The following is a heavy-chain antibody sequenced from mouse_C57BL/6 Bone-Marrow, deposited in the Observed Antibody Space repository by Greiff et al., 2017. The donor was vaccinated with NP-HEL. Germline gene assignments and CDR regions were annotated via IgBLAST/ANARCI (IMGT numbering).Heavy chain of an antibody. CDR3: ARHTLSGYFDY. CDR1: GFTFSDYG. Sequence: EVHLVESGGGLVQPGGSLKLSCAASGFTFSDYGMAWVRQAPRKGPEWVAFISNLAYSIYYADTVTGRFTISRENAKNTLYLEMSSLRSEDTAMYYCARHTLSGYFDYWGQGTTLTVSS. J-gene: IGHJ2*01. CDR2: ISNLAYSI. D-gene: IGHD3-2*02. V-gene: IGHV5-15*01.